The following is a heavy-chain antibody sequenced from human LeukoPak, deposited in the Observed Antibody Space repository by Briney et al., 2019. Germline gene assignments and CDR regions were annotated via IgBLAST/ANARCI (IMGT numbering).Heavy chain of an antibody. CDR1: GFTFSSYE. V-gene: IGHV3-48*03. CDR3: ARGMTTVTTGVLDLYYFDY. CDR2: ISSSGSTI. D-gene: IGHD4-17*01. J-gene: IGHJ4*02. Sequence: GGSLRLSCAASGFTFSSYEMNWVRQAPGKGLEWVSYISSSGSTIYYADSVKGRFTISRDNAKNSLYLQMNSLRAEDTAVYYCARGMTTVTTGVLDLYYFDYWAREPWSPSPQ.